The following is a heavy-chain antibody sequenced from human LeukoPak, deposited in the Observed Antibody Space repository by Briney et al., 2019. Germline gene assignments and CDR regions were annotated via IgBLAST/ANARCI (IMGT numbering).Heavy chain of an antibody. CDR1: GFTFRNYA. D-gene: IGHD3-10*01. CDR3: ARDSWGPGFGLD. V-gene: IGHV3-64*01. Sequence: AGGSLRLSCAASGFTFRNYAVHWVRQAPGKGLEHVSAISSNGGSTYYATSVKGRFTISRDNAKNSLYLQMNSLRVEDTAVYYCARDSWGPGFGLDWGQGTLVTVSS. CDR2: ISSNGGST. J-gene: IGHJ1*01.